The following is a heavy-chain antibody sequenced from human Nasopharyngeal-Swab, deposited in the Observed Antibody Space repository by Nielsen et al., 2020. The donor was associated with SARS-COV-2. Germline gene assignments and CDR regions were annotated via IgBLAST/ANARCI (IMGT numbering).Heavy chain of an antibody. D-gene: IGHD6-13*01. J-gene: IGHJ3*02. V-gene: IGHV1-69*13. Sequence: SVKVSCKASGGTFSSYAISWVRQAPGQGLEWMGGIIPIFGTANCAQKFQGRVTITADESTSTAYMELSSLRSEDTAVYYCASPGGIAAAGTGDAFDIWGQGTMVTVSS. CDR2: IIPIFGTA. CDR3: ASPGGIAAAGTGDAFDI. CDR1: GGTFSSYA.